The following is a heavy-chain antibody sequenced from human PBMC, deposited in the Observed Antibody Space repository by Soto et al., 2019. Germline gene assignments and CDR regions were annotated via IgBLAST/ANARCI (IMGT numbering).Heavy chain of an antibody. J-gene: IGHJ6*03. D-gene: IGHD2-2*01. CDR2: INHSGST. V-gene: IGHV4-34*01. CDR1: WGSFSGYY. CDR3: ARVVVPARYFYYYMDV. Sequence: SETLSLPCAVYWGSFSGYYWSWIRQPPGKGLEWIGEINHSGSTNYNPSLKSRVTISVDTSKNQFSLKLSSVTAADTAVYYCARVVVPARYFYYYMDVWGKGTTVTVSS.